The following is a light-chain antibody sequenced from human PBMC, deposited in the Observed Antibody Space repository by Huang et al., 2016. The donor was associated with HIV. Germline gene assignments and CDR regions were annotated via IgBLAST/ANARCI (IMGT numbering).Light chain of an antibody. V-gene: IGKV3-15*01. CDR3: QQYNDWPPLLT. CDR2: VAS. J-gene: IGKJ4*01. CDR1: QSVSSN. Sequence: EIVMTQSPATLSVSPGERATLSCRASQSVSSNLAWYQPKPGQAPRLRIYVASTRATGIPARFSGSGSGTEFTLTISSLQSEDFAVYYCQQYNDWPPLLTFGGGTKVEIK.